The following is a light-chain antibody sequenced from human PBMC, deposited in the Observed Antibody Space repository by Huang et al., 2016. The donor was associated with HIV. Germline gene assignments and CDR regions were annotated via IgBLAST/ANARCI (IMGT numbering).Light chain of an antibody. J-gene: IGKJ2*01. CDR2: SAS. CDR3: QQAYTTPIYT. V-gene: IGKV1-39*01. CDR1: QNIDKY. Sequence: DIQMTQFPLSLSASVGDRVTITCRASQNIDKYLNWYQQKPGKAPKLLLYSASNLQSGVPSRFSGSASGAYFALTINSLQPDDFATYYCQQAYTTPIYTFGPGTNLDIK.